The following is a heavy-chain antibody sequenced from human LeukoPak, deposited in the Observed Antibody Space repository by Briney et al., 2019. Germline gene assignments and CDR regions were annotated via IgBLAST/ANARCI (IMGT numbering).Heavy chain of an antibody. J-gene: IGHJ4*02. CDR1: GYTFTGYY. Sequence: ASVKVSCKASGYTFTGYYMHWVRQAPRQGLEWMGWINPNSGGTNYAQKFQGRVTMTRDTSISTAYMELSRLRSDDTAVYYCATPSIAVAGQVYYFDYWGQGTLVTVSS. CDR3: ATPSIAVAGQVYYFDY. CDR2: INPNSGGT. V-gene: IGHV1-2*02. D-gene: IGHD6-19*01.